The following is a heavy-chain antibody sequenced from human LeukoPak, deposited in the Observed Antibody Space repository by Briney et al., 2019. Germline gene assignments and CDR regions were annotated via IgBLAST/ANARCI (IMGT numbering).Heavy chain of an antibody. CDR2: IKQDGSEE. D-gene: IGHD3-22*01. CDR1: EFRFGRDW. Sequence: GGSLRLSCVASEFRFGRDWISWVRQAPGKGLEWVACIKQDGSEEYYVGSVRGRFTVSVDNAKNSLYLQMNSLRAEDTAVYYCARGPPYYYDSSGYSDYWGQGTLVTVSS. V-gene: IGHV3-7*01. CDR3: ARGPPYYYDSSGYSDY. J-gene: IGHJ4*02.